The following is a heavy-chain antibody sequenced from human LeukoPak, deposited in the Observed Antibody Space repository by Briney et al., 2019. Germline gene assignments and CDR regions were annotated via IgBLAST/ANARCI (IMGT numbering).Heavy chain of an antibody. CDR3: ARGGDSSGYYYYFDY. CDR2: ISSSSSTI. J-gene: IGHJ4*02. D-gene: IGHD3-22*01. V-gene: IGHV3-48*04. Sequence: GGSLRLSCAASGFTFSSYSMNWVRQAPGKGLEWVSYISSSSSTIYYADSVKGRFTISRDNAKNSLYLQMNSLRAEDTAVYYCARGGDSSGYYYYFDYWGQGTLVTVSS. CDR1: GFTFSSYS.